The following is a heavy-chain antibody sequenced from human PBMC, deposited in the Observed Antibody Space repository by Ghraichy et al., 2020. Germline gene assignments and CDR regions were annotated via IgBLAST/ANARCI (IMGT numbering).Heavy chain of an antibody. CDR2: IIPIFGTA. Sequence: SVKVSCKASGGTFSSYAISWVRQAPGQGLEWMGGIIPIFGTANYAQKFQGRVTITADESTSTAYMELSSLRSEDTAVYYCASGFFPRGIPGGYYYYYMDVWGKGTTVTVSS. D-gene: IGHD3-16*01. V-gene: IGHV1-69*13. J-gene: IGHJ6*03. CDR1: GGTFSSYA. CDR3: ASGFFPRGIPGGYYYYYMDV.